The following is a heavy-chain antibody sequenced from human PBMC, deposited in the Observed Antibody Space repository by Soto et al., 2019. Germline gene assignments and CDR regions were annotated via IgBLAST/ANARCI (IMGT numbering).Heavy chain of an antibody. J-gene: IGHJ4*02. CDR2: INHSGDA. D-gene: IGHD2-2*01. Sequence: QVQLQQWGAGLLKPSETLSLTCAVFGGSFKNYYWNWIRQSPNKGLEWIGEINHSGDANYNPSLQSRVSLSVDTSKRPFSLKLNSMTAPDTAVYYCARGGPRDTVVVPAADFDFWGQGTLVTVSS. CDR1: GGSFKNYY. V-gene: IGHV4-34*01. CDR3: ARGGPRDTVVVPAADFDF.